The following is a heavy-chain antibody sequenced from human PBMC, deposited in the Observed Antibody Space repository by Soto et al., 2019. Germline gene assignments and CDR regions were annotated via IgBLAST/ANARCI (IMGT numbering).Heavy chain of an antibody. J-gene: IGHJ6*02. CDR2: INPNSGGT. Sequence: ASVKVSCKASGYTFTGYYMHWVRQAPGQGLEWMGWINPNSGGTNYAQKFQGWVTMTRDTSISTAYMELSRLRSDDTAVYYCARGGGRRMLWFGETNYYHYGMDVWGQGTTVTVSS. CDR1: GYTFTGYY. CDR3: ARGGGRRMLWFGETNYYHYGMDV. D-gene: IGHD3-10*01. V-gene: IGHV1-2*04.